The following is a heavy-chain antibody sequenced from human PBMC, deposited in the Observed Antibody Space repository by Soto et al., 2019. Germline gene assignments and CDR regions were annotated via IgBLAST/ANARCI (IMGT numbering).Heavy chain of an antibody. CDR3: EAYCSGGSCYPRRYMDV. CDR1: GGSFSGYY. Sequence: QVQLQQWGAGLLKPSETLSLTCAVYGGSFSGYYWSWIRQPPGKGLEWIGEINHSGSTNYNPSLKSRVTISVDTSKNQFSLKLSSVTAADTAVYYCEAYCSGGSCYPRRYMDVWGKGTTVTVSS. D-gene: IGHD2-15*01. J-gene: IGHJ6*03. CDR2: INHSGST. V-gene: IGHV4-34*01.